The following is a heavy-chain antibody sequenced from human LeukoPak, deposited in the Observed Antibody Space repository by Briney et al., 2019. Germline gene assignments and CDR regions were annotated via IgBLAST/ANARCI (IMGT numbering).Heavy chain of an antibody. CDR3: AKVWDLVGADLPYCDL. CDR2: ISDDGSNK. D-gene: IGHD1-26*01. CDR1: GFTLSNYG. Sequence: GGSLRLSCAVSGFTLSNYGTHWARHATGKGREWVAVISDDGSNKFCADSVRGRLTISRVNSRNTLYLKIHSLRPEDTAVYYCAKVWDLVGADLPYCDLWGRGTLVTVSS. V-gene: IGHV3-30*18. J-gene: IGHJ2*01.